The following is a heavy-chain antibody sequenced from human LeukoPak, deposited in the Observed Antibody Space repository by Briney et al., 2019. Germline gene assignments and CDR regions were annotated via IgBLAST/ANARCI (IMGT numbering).Heavy chain of an antibody. CDR3: ARATGTHFDS. CDR2: INPNSGAT. J-gene: IGHJ4*02. CDR1: GYTFTGYY. V-gene: IGHV1-2*02. D-gene: IGHD1-14*01. Sequence: PWASVKVSCKASGYTFTGYYMHWVRQAPGQGLEWMGWINPNSGATKYAQKFQGRVTITRDTSISTAYMELSSLRSEDTAVYYCARATGTHFDSWGQGTLVTVSS.